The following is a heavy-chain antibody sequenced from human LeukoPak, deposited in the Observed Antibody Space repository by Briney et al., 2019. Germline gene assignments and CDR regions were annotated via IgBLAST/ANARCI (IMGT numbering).Heavy chain of an antibody. D-gene: IGHD6-13*01. CDR3: AREASAGDPTWAFDI. V-gene: IGHV1-46*01. CDR1: GYTFTSYY. J-gene: IGHJ3*02. Sequence: GASVKVSCKASGYTFTSYYMHWVRQAPGQGLEWMGIINPSGGSTSYAQKFQGRVTMTRDTSTSTVYMELSSLRSEDTAVYYCAREASAGDPTWAFDIWGQGTMVTVSS. CDR2: INPSGGST.